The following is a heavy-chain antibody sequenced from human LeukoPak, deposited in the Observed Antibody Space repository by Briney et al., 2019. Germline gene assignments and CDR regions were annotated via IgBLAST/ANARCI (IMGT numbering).Heavy chain of an antibody. D-gene: IGHD2-15*01. CDR3: ARVGYCSGGSCYNAGDY. J-gene: IGHJ4*02. V-gene: IGHV4-30-4*01. CDR1: GGSISSGDYY. Sequence: PSETLSLTCTVSGGSISSGDYYWSWIRQPPGKGLEWIGYIYYSGSTYYNPSLKSRVTISVDTSKNQFSLKLSSVTAADTAVYYCARVGYCSGGSCYNAGDYWGQGTLVTVSS. CDR2: IYYSGST.